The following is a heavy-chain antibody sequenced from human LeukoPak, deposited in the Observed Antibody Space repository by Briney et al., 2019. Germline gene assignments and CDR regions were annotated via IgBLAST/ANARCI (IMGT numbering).Heavy chain of an antibody. CDR1: GFTFSSYG. J-gene: IGHJ5*02. Sequence: GGSLRLSCAASGFTFSSYGMHWVRQAPGKGLEYVSAISSNGGSTYYANSVKGRFTISRDNSKNTLYLQMGSLRAEDMAVYYCARERDRLFDPWGQGTLVTVSS. D-gene: IGHD1-14*01. CDR2: ISSNGGST. V-gene: IGHV3-64*01. CDR3: ARERDRLFDP.